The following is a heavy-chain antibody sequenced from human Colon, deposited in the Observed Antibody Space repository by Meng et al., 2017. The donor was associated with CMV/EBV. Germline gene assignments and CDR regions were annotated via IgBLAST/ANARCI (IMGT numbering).Heavy chain of an antibody. V-gene: IGHV3-30*04. CDR3: AKGWGYGDYG. J-gene: IGHJ4*02. CDR2: ISYDGSRK. D-gene: IGHD4-17*01. Sequence: GESLKISCAASGFTFSSYTMHWVRQAPGMGLEWVAVISYDGSRKNYADSVKGRFTISRDNSKNTLYLQMNSLRAEDTAVYYCAKGWGYGDYGWGQGTLVTVSS. CDR1: GFTFSSYT.